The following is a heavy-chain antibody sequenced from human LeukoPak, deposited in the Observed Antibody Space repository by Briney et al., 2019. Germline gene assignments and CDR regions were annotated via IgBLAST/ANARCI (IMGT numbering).Heavy chain of an antibody. V-gene: IGHV3-7*01. CDR3: ATYSSLNRREFQY. Sequence: PGGSLRLSCAASGFNFSSFWMNWVRQVPGKGLEWVANINHDGSDKYYVDSVKGRFTISRDNAKNSLYLQMNSLRAEGTAVYYCATYSSLNRREFQYWGQGTLLTVSS. J-gene: IGHJ1*01. D-gene: IGHD3-22*01. CDR1: GFNFSSFW. CDR2: INHDGSDK.